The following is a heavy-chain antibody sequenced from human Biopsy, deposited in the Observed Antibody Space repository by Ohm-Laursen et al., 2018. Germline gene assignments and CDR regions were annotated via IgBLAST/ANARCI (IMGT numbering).Heavy chain of an antibody. J-gene: IGHJ2*01. Sequence: SQTLSLTCSVSGASVKTSGYFWAWIRQRPGKGLEWIGYISYIEWTHYNPSLTSRLAISFDTSNNRISLQLRSVSAADTAVYYCVREPKTGTAEAWYFDLWGRGSPVTVPS. CDR1: GASVKTSGYF. CDR2: ISYIEWT. V-gene: IGHV4-31*03. D-gene: IGHD3-9*01. CDR3: VREPKTGTAEAWYFDL.